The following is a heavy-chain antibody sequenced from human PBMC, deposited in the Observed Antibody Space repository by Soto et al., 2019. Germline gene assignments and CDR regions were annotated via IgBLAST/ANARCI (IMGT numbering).Heavy chain of an antibody. CDR1: GFLFSDYY. CDR3: ARQQLDPRGWFYYGMDV. D-gene: IGHD2-15*01. J-gene: IGHJ6*02. V-gene: IGHV3-11*01. CDR2: ISTTGTKI. Sequence: VGSLRLSCAASGFLFSDYYMNWVRQAPGKGLEWVSYISTTGTKIDYADSVRGRFTISRDNAKNSLYLQMNRLSPDDTAVYYCARQQLDPRGWFYYGMDVWGQGTTVTVSS.